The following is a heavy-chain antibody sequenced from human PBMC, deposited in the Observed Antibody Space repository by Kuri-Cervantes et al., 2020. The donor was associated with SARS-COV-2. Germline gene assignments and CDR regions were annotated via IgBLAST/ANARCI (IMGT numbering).Heavy chain of an antibody. J-gene: IGHJ6*02. D-gene: IGHD1-26*01. V-gene: IGHV3-30*18. CDR2: TSFDENSK. CDR3: AKDLWEWERFYFYGMDV. CDR1: GFAFRSYG. Sequence: GESLKISCAASGFAFRSYGMHWVRQAPGKGLEWVAVTSFDENSKRYADSVKGRFSISRDNSKNTLYLQMNSLKVEDTAVYYCAKDLWEWERFYFYGMDVWGQGTTVTVSS.